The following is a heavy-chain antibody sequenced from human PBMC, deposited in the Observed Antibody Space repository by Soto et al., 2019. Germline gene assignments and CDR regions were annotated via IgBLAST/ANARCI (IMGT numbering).Heavy chain of an antibody. CDR3: ARTKVTTTTRMNWFDP. D-gene: IGHD4-17*01. Sequence: SETLSLTCTFSCGSIISGGYYWSWIRQHPGKGPEWIGYIYYSGSTYYNPSLKSRVTISVDTSKNQFSLKLSSVTAADTAVYYCARTKVTTTTRMNWFDPWGQGTLVTVSS. CDR1: CGSIISGGYY. V-gene: IGHV4-31*03. J-gene: IGHJ5*02. CDR2: IYYSGST.